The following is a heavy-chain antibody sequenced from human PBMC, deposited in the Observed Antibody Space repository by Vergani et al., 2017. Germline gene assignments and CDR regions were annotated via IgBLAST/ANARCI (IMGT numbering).Heavy chain of an antibody. D-gene: IGHD6-19*01. CDR1: GFTFDYYT. CDR3: AKDISGWREYCYYYCGMDF. CDR2: ISCDGGST. Sequence: EVQLVESGGVVVQPGGSLRLSCAASGFTFDYYTMHWVRQAPGKGLEWVTLISCDGGSTYYADSVKGRFTISRDNSKNSLYLQMNSLRTEDTALYYCAKDISGWREYCYYYCGMDFWGQGTTVTVSS. V-gene: IGHV3-43*01. J-gene: IGHJ6*02.